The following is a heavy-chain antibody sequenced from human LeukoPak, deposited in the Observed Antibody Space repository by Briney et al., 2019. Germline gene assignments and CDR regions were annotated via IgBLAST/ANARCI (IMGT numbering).Heavy chain of an antibody. V-gene: IGHV3-23*01. CDR3: ARHYGGNSGDYFDY. CDR1: GFTFSSYG. D-gene: IGHD4-23*01. CDR2: ISGSGGST. J-gene: IGHJ4*02. Sequence: GGTLRLSCAASGFTFSSYGMSWVRQAPGKGLEWVSAISGSGGSTYYADSVKGRSTISRDNSKNTLYLQMNSLRAEDTAVYYCARHYGGNSGDYFDYWGQGTLVTVSS.